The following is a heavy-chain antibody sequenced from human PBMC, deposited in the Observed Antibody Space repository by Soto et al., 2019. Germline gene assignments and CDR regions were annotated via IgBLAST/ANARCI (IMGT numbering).Heavy chain of an antibody. V-gene: IGHV1-2*04. J-gene: IGHJ4*02. CDR1: GYTFSGYY. CDR2: INPNSGGT. CDR3: ARGNVLRFLEWSPALDY. Sequence: ASVKVSCKASGYTFSGYYMHWVRQAPGQGLEWMGWINPNSGGTNYAQKFQGWVTMTRDTSISTAYMELSRLRSDDTAVYYCARGNVLRFLEWSPALDYWGQGTLVTVSS. D-gene: IGHD3-3*01.